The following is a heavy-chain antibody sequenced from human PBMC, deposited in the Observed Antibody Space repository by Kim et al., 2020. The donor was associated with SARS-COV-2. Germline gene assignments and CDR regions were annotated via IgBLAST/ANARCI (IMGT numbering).Heavy chain of an antibody. D-gene: IGHD3-16*01. Sequence: YADSVKGRFTISRDNAKNTLYLQMNSLRAEDTAVYYCARDRGSPSFGFDYWGRGTLVTVSS. CDR3: ARDRGSPSFGFDY. J-gene: IGHJ4*01. V-gene: IGHV3-74*01.